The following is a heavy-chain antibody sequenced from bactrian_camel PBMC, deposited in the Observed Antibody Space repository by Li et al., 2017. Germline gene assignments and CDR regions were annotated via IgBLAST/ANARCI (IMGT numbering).Heavy chain of an antibody. CDR2: IRTRGGGT. J-gene: IGHJ4*01. CDR1: AYTYSSVC. V-gene: IGHV3S40*01. D-gene: IGHD5*01. Sequence: VQLVESGGGSVQAGGSLRLSCAASAYTYSSVCMGWFRQAPGKEREGVANIRTRGGGTVYAASVKGRFTISRDNAKNTVYLQMNMLKPEDTAMYYCAADACLVGGPANYWGQGTQVTVS. CDR3: AADACLVGGPANY.